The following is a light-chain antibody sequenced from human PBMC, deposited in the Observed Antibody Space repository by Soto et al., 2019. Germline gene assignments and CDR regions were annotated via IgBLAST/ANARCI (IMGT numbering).Light chain of an antibody. CDR2: ANT. Sequence: QSVLTQSPPVSGAPGKRVTISCTGSSSNIGAGYDVHWYQQFPGTSPKLLIYANTNRPSGVPDRFSGSKSGTSASLSITGLQPEEEADYYCQSYDSSLKNSVFGGGTKLTVL. J-gene: IGLJ3*02. V-gene: IGLV1-40*01. CDR3: QSYDSSLKNSV. CDR1: SSNIGAGYD.